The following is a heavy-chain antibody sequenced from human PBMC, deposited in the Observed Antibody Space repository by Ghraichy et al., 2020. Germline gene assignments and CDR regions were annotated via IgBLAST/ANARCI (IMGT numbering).Heavy chain of an antibody. CDR1: GFSLSTSGVG. D-gene: IGHD2-8*01. Sequence: SGPTLVKPTQTLTLTCTFSGFSLSTSGVGVGWIRQPPGKALEWLALIYWNDDKRYSPSLKSRLTITKDTSKNQVVLTMTNMDPVDTATYYCAHTKGVLMVYDYYYGMDVWGQGTTVTVSS. CDR3: AHTKGVLMVYDYYYGMDV. J-gene: IGHJ6*02. CDR2: IYWNDDK. V-gene: IGHV2-5*01.